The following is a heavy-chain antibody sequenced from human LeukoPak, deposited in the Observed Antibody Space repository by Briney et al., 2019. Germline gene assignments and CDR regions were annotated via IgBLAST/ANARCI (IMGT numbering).Heavy chain of an antibody. J-gene: IGHJ6*03. CDR3: ARFPAIPHYYGSGSAYYYYYMDV. CDR2: ISYDGGYK. D-gene: IGHD3-10*01. V-gene: IGHV3-30*14. Sequence: GGSLGLSCAASGFTFSSCAMHWVRQAPGKGLEWVTIISYDGGYKYYADSVKGRFTISRDNSKNTLYLQMNSLRPEDTAVYYCARFPAIPHYYGSGSAYYYYYMDVWGKGTTVTVSS. CDR1: GFTFSSCA.